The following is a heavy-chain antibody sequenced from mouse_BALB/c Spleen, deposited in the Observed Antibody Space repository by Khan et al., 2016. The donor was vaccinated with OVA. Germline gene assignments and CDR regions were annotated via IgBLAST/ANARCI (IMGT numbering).Heavy chain of an antibody. Sequence: QVQLQQSGAELVRPGVSVKISCKGSGYTFTDYAMHWVKQSHAKSLEWIGVISTYYGDASYNQKFKGKATMTVDKSSSTAYMELARLTSEDSAIYYCASRYYCNSFAYWGQGTLVTVSA. D-gene: IGHD2-1*01. J-gene: IGHJ3*01. CDR3: ASRYYCNSFAY. V-gene: IGHV1S137*01. CDR2: ISTYYGDA. CDR1: GYTFTDYA.